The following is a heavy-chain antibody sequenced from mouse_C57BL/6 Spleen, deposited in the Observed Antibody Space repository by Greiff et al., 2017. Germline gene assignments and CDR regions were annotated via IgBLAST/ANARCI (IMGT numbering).Heavy chain of an antibody. J-gene: IGHJ4*01. CDR2: IDPEDGDT. CDR3: TTPYYYGSSLYYYAMDY. CDR1: GYTFTSYW. V-gene: IGHV14-1*01. Sequence: EVKLVESGAELAKPGASVKLSCKASGYTFTSYWMHWVKQRPEQGLEWIGRIDPEDGDTEYAPKFQGKATMTADTSSNTAYLQLSSLTSEDTAVYYCTTPYYYGSSLYYYAMDYWGQGTSVTVSS. D-gene: IGHD1-1*01.